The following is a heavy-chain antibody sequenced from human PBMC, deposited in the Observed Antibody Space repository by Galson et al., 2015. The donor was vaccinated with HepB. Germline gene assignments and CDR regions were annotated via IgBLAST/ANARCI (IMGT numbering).Heavy chain of an antibody. CDR2: ISSSSSYI. Sequence: SLRLSCAASGFTFSSYSMNWVRQAPGKGLEWVSSISSSSSYIYYADSVKGRFTISRDNAKNSLYLQMYSLRAEDTAVYYCASLWFGELIDYWGQGTLVTVSS. D-gene: IGHD3-10*01. CDR3: ASLWFGELIDY. CDR1: GFTFSSYS. J-gene: IGHJ4*02. V-gene: IGHV3-21*01.